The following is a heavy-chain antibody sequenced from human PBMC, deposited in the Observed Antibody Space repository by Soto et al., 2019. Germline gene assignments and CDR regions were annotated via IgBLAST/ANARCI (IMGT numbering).Heavy chain of an antibody. V-gene: IGHV3-21*01. D-gene: IGHD3-10*01. CDR2: ISSSSSYK. CDR1: GFTFSSYA. Sequence: PGGSLRLSCAASGFTFSSYAMSWVRQAPGKGLEWVSSISSSSSYKYYADSVKGRFTISRDNAKNSLYLQMNSLRAEDTAVYYCARDFGSGSPPAYDYWGQGTLVTVSS. J-gene: IGHJ4*02. CDR3: ARDFGSGSPPAYDY.